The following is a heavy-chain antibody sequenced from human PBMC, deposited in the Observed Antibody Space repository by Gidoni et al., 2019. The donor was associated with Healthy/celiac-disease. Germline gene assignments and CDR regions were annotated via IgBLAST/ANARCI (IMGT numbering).Heavy chain of an antibody. V-gene: IGHV3-15*01. CDR2: IKSKTDGGTT. J-gene: IGHJ4*02. CDR3: TTDPGWELLLRDFDY. Sequence: EVQLVESGGGLVKPGGSLRLSCAASGFTFSNAWMSWVRQAPGKGLEWVGRIKSKTDGGTTDYAAPVKGRFTISRDDSKNTLYLQMNSLKTEDTAVYYCTTDPGWELLLRDFDYWGQGTLVTVSS. D-gene: IGHD1-26*01. CDR1: GFTFSNAW.